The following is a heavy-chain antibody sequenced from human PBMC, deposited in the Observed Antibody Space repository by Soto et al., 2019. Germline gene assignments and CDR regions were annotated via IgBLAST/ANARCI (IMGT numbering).Heavy chain of an antibody. D-gene: IGHD6-13*01. Sequence: QITLKESGPTLVKPTQTLTLTCTFSGFSLSTSGVGVGWIRQPPGKALEWLALIYWDDDKRYSPSLKSRLTITKDTSKIQVLLTMTNMDPVDTATYYCAHRQAAAGPRRWFDPWGQGTLVTVSS. V-gene: IGHV2-5*02. J-gene: IGHJ5*02. CDR3: AHRQAAAGPRRWFDP. CDR1: GFSLSTSGVG. CDR2: IYWDDDK.